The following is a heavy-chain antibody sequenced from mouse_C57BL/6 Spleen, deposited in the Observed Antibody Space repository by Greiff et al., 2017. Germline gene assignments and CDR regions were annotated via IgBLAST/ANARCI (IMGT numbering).Heavy chain of an antibody. CDR2: IYPGDGDT. D-gene: IGHD2-3*01. V-gene: IGHV1-82*01. Sequence: QVQLQQSGPELVKPGASVKISCKASGYAFSSSWMNWVKQRPGKGLEWIGRIYPGDGDTNYNGKFKGKATLTADKSSSTAYMQLSSLTSEDSAVYFCARSLYDGYYEAYLGQGTLVTVSA. CDR3: ARSLYDGYYEAY. J-gene: IGHJ3*01. CDR1: GYAFSSSW.